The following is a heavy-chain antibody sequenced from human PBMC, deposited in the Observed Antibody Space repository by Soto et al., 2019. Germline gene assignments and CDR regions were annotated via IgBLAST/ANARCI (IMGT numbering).Heavy chain of an antibody. J-gene: IGHJ4*02. CDR2: IHTGGKT. Sequence: QLVESGGGLIQPGGSLRLSCAASGFTVTRNYMTWVRLTPGKGLECVSTIHTGGKTYYTDSVKGRFTVSRDESKNTLHLQMNTLRLEDTAVYYCATGGSKRVRGAIVEVFHLEFWGRGTVVTVSS. CDR3: ATGGSKRVRGAIVEVFHLEF. V-gene: IGHV3-53*02. D-gene: IGHD3-10*01. CDR1: GFTVTRNY.